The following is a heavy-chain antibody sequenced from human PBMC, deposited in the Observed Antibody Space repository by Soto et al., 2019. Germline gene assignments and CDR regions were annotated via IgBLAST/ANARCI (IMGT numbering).Heavy chain of an antibody. V-gene: IGHV4-59*01. Sequence: PSETLSLTCTVSGGSISSYYWSWIRQPPGKGLEWIGYIYYSGSTNYNPSLKSRVTISVDTSKNQFSLKLSSVTAADTAVYYCARADSSGWFPLDYWGQGTLVTVSS. CDR2: IYYSGST. CDR3: ARADSSGWFPLDY. CDR1: GGSISSYY. J-gene: IGHJ4*02. D-gene: IGHD6-19*01.